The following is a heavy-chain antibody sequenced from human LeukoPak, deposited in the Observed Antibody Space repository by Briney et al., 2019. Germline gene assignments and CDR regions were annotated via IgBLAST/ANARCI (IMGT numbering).Heavy chain of an antibody. CDR3: ARQAYGSRFDAFDI. Sequence: GESLKISYEASGYKFTTDYIGWVRQMPGKGLEWMGIIYPDDSETNYSPSFKGQVTMSVDKSITTAFLQWSSLKASDTAMYYCARQAYGSRFDAFDIWGQGTMVTVSS. J-gene: IGHJ3*02. CDR1: GYKFTTDY. V-gene: IGHV5-51*01. CDR2: IYPDDSET. D-gene: IGHD3-22*01.